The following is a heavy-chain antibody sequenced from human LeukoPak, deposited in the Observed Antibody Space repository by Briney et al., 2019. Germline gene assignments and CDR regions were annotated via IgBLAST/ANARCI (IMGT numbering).Heavy chain of an antibody. J-gene: IGHJ5*02. CDR2: TIPIFGTA. CDR3: ARGRPTTSIVAAGVNWFDP. V-gene: IGHV1-69*06. CDR1: GYTFTSYA. D-gene: IGHD6-13*01. Sequence: ASVKVSCKASGYTFTSYAISWVRQAPGQGLEWMGGTIPIFGTANYAQKFQGRVTITADKSTSTAYMELSSLRSEDTAVYYCARGRPTTSIVAAGVNWFDPWGQGTLVTVSS.